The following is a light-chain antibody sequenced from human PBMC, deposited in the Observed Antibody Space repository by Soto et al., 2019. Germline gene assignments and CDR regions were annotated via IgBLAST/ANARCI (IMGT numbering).Light chain of an antibody. V-gene: IGKV1-33*01. Sequence: DIQMTQSPSSLSASVGDRVTITCQPSQDIGNYLNWYQVKPGKAPKLLIYDASSLEIGVPLRFSGNSSKTDFTFSISSLQFEDVATYYCQQYDRLPLTFGGGTKLEIK. J-gene: IGKJ4*01. CDR3: QQYDRLPLT. CDR1: QDIGNY. CDR2: DAS.